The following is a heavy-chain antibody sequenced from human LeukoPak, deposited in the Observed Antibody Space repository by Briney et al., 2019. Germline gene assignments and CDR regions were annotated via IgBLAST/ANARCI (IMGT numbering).Heavy chain of an antibody. V-gene: IGHV3-23*01. CDR2: LSGSGSTT. Sequence: PGGSLRLSCAASGFIFRSYAMTWVRQAPGRGLEWVSSLSGSGSTTYYADSVKGRFTISRDSSKNTLYLQMNSLRAEDTAVYYCAKDTRYYDSSGYYRLDYWGQGTLVTVSS. CDR1: GFIFRSYA. CDR3: AKDTRYYDSSGYYRLDY. D-gene: IGHD3-22*01. J-gene: IGHJ4*02.